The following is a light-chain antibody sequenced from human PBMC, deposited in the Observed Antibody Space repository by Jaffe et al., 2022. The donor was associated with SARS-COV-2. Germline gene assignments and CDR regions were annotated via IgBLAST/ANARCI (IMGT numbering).Light chain of an antibody. CDR3: TSWDDSLRGPM. Sequence: QSVLSQEPSVSSTPGQRVTVSCSGSTSNIRRNYVYWYRQFPGTAPKLLISRDNQRPPGVPDRFSASKSGTSASLAISGLRSEDEATYFCTSWDDSLRGPMFGGGTKLTVL. CDR2: RDN. CDR1: TSNIRRNY. J-gene: IGLJ3*02. V-gene: IGLV1-47*01.